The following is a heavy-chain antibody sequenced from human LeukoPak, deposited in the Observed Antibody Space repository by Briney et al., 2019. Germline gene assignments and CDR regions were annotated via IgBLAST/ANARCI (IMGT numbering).Heavy chain of an antibody. CDR1: GYTFTSYY. J-gene: IGHJ4*02. V-gene: IGHV1-46*01. D-gene: IGHD3-3*01. CDR2: INPSGGST. CDR3: ATARYDFPHMGD. Sequence: ASVKVSCKASGYTFTSYYMHWVRQAPGQGLEWMGIINPSGGSTSYAQKFQGRVTMTEDTSTDTAYMELSSLRSEDTAVYYCATARYDFPHMGDWGQGTLVTVSS.